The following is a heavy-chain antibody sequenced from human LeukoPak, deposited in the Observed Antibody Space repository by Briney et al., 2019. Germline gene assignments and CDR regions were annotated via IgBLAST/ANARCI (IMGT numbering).Heavy chain of an antibody. V-gene: IGHV4-59*10. CDR3: ARDLMIVVAYDAFDI. J-gene: IGHJ3*02. D-gene: IGHD3-22*01. Sequence: SETLSLTCAVYGGSFSGYYWSWIRQPPGKGLEWIGRIYTSGSTNYNPSLKSRVTMSVDTSKNQFSLKLSSVTAADTAVYYCARDLMIVVAYDAFDIWGQGTMVAVSS. CDR2: IYTSGST. CDR1: GGSFSGYY.